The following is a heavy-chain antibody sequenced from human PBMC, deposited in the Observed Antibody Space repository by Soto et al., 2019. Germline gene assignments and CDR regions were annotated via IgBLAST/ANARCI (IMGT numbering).Heavy chain of an antibody. V-gene: IGHV3-23*01. Sequence: EVQLLESGGGLVQPGGSLRLSCAASGFNFGSHAMSWVRQAPGKGLDWVAGISSSGGLTYNADSVEGRFTVSRDNSKNTMYLQMNGLTAGDTAVYYCVKDRGGDYGDYWGQGTLVTVSS. CDR3: VKDRGGDYGDY. CDR1: GFNFGSHA. J-gene: IGHJ4*02. D-gene: IGHD4-17*01. CDR2: ISSSGGLT.